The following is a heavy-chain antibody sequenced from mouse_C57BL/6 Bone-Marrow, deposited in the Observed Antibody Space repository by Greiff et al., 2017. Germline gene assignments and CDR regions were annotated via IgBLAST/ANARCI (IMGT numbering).Heavy chain of an antibody. Sequence: VQLKQSGAELVRPGASVKLSCTASGFNIKDDYMHWVKQRPEQGLEWIGWIDPENGDTENASKFQGKATIPADTTSNTAYLQLSSRPSEDTDVYYCTTFGYYDGLWYFDVWGTGTTVTVSS. CDR3: TTFGYYDGLWYFDV. J-gene: IGHJ1*03. V-gene: IGHV14-4*01. CDR2: IDPENGDT. CDR1: GFNIKDDY. D-gene: IGHD1-1*01.